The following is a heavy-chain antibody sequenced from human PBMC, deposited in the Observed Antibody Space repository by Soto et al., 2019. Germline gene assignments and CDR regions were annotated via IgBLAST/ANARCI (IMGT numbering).Heavy chain of an antibody. CDR2: IYYSGNT. CDR3: AKYRRTDAEGYTFDY. V-gene: IGHV4-59*01. D-gene: IGHD2-15*01. CDR1: GDSISGYY. J-gene: IGHJ4*02. Sequence: SETLSLTCTVSGDSISGYYWTWIRQPPGNTLQWIGYIYYSGNTNYNPSLTGRVNISLDMSKNQFSLQLSSVTAADTAVYFCAKYRRTDAEGYTFDYWGQGALVTVSS.